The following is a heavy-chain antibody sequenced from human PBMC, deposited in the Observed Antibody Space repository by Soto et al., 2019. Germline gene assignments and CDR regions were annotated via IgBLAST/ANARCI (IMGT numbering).Heavy chain of an antibody. CDR1: GGSISSSSYY. J-gene: IGHJ4*02. Sequence: SETLSLTCTVSGGSISSSSYYWGWIRQPPGKGLEWIGSIYYSGSTYYNPSLKSRVTISVDTSKNQFSLKLSSVTAADTAVYYCATLTFGGVIVPGFDYWGQGTLVTVSS. D-gene: IGHD3-16*02. V-gene: IGHV4-39*01. CDR2: IYYSGST. CDR3: ATLTFGGVIVPGFDY.